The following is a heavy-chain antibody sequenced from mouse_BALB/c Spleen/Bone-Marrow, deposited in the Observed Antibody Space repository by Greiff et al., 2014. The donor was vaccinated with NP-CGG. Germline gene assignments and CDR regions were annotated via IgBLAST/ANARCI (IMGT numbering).Heavy chain of an antibody. CDR1: GYSFSGYN. Sequence: SGPELEKPGASVKISCKAPGYSFSGYNLNWVKQSNGQSLEWIGNIDPYYGDTTYNQKFKGKATLTVDRSSSTAYMQLKSLTSEDSAVYYCARKAYYTNWWYFDVWGAGTTVTVSS. CDR2: IDPYYGDT. V-gene: IGHV1-39*01. CDR3: ARKAYYTNWWYFDV. D-gene: IGHD2-5*01. J-gene: IGHJ1*01.